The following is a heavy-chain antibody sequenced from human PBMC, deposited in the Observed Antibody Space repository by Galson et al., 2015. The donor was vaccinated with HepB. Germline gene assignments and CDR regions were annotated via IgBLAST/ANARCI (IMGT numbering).Heavy chain of an antibody. CDR2: TYYRSKWYN. D-gene: IGHD6-6*01. Sequence: CAISGDSVSSNSAAWNWIRQSPSRGLEWLGRTYYRSKWYNDYAVSVKSRITINPDTSKNQFSLQLNSVTPEDTAVYYCAALFFSFGFRSSQREFDYWGQGTLVTVSS. J-gene: IGHJ4*02. CDR3: AALFFSFGFRSSQREFDY. CDR1: GDSVSSNSAA. V-gene: IGHV6-1*01.